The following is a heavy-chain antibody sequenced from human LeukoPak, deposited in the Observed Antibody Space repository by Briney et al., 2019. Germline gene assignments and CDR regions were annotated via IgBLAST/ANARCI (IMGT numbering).Heavy chain of an antibody. D-gene: IGHD1-26*01. CDR3: ARRISGSYHFDS. CDR2: VYTSGST. CDR1: GGSISSGSYY. Sequence: SQTLSLTCTVSGGSISSGSYYWSWIRQPAGKGLEWIGRVYTSGSTNYNPSLKSRVTISVDTSKNQFSLKLSSVTAADTAVYYCARRISGSYHFDSWGQGTLVAVSS. V-gene: IGHV4-61*02. J-gene: IGHJ4*02.